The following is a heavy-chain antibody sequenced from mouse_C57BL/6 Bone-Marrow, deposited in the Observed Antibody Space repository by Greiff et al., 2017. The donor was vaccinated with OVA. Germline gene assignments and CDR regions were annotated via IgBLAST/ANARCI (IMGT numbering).Heavy chain of an antibody. CDR1: GYTFTSYW. CDR2: IDPSDSYT. J-gene: IGHJ3*01. D-gene: IGHD1-1*01. V-gene: IGHV1-69*01. Sequence: QVQLQQSGAELVMPGASVKLSCKASGYTFTSYWMHWVKQRPGQGLEWIGEIDPSDSYTNYNQKFKGKSTLTVDKSSSTAYMQLSSLTSEDSAVYYCARSNYYGSRWFAYWGQGTLVTVSA. CDR3: ARSNYYGSRWFAY.